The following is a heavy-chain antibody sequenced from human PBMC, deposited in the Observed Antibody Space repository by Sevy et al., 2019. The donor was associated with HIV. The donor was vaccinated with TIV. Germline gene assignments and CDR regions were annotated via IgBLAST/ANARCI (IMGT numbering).Heavy chain of an antibody. D-gene: IGHD3-16*01. CDR1: GFTFSAYA. Sequence: GGSLRLSCAASGFTFSAYAMSWVRQAPGKGLEWVSTITSGDGSGGAYFANYADSMRGRFTISRDNSKNTLYLQMNSLGVEDTAMYYCAKLGGPSKDYWCQGTLVTVSS. CDR2: ITSGDGSGGAYFA. J-gene: IGHJ4*02. CDR3: AKLGGPSKDY. V-gene: IGHV3-23*01.